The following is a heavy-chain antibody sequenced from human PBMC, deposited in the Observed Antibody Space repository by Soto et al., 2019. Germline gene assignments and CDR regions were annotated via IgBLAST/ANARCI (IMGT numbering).Heavy chain of an antibody. CDR1: GFTFDDYA. CDR2: ISWNSGSI. Sequence: GGSLRLSCAASGFTFDDYAMHWVRQAPGKGLEWVSGISWNSGSIGYADSVKGRFTISRDNAKNSLYLQMNSLRAEDTAVYYCARDRRKFDYWGQGTLVTVSS. J-gene: IGHJ4*02. CDR3: ARDRRKFDY. V-gene: IGHV3-9*01.